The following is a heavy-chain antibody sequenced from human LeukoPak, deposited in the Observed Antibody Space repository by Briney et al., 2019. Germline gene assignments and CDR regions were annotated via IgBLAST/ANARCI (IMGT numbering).Heavy chain of an antibody. CDR2: IYPGDSDT. Sequence: GASLQISSKGSGYSFTSYWIGWVRQMPGKGLERMGIIYPGDSDTRYSPSFQGQVTISADKSISTAYLQWSSLKASDAAMYYCARRVVGAKDAFDIWGQGTMVTVSS. CDR1: GYSFTSYW. V-gene: IGHV5-51*01. J-gene: IGHJ3*02. D-gene: IGHD1-26*01. CDR3: ARRVVGAKDAFDI.